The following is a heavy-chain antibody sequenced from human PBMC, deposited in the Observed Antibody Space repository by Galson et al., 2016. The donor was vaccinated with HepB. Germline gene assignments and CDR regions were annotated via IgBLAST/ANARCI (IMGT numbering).Heavy chain of an antibody. CDR2: IYTRGST. CDR1: GGSISSGPFY. CDR3: ARAHYYDGSDYYGPHGFDI. J-gene: IGHJ3*02. Sequence: TLSLTCTVSGGSISSGPFYWSWIRQPAGKGLEWIGRIYTRGSTNYNPSLKSRVRISVDTSKNQFSLKLSSVTAADTALYYCARAHYYDGSDYYGPHGFDIWGQGTMVTVSS. D-gene: IGHD3-22*01. V-gene: IGHV4-61*02.